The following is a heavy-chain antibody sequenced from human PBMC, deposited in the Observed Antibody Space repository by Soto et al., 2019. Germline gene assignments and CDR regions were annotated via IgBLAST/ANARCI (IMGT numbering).Heavy chain of an antibody. CDR3: ARDLRGYSYRRAFDY. Sequence: GGSLRLSCAASGFTFSSYEMNWVRQAPGKGLEWVSYISSSGSTIYYADSVKGRFTISRDNAKNSLYLQMNSLRAEDTAVYYCARDLRGYSYRRAFDYWGQGTLVTVSS. CDR2: ISSSGSTI. V-gene: IGHV3-48*03. CDR1: GFTFSSYE. D-gene: IGHD5-18*01. J-gene: IGHJ4*02.